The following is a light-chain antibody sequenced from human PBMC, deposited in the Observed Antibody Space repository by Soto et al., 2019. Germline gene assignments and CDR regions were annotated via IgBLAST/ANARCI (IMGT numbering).Light chain of an antibody. Sequence: IQMTQFPSSLSASVGDRVTITCRASQSVSTYLNWYQQRPGKAPNLLIFAASSLQRGVPSRFSGSGSGTDFRLTISSLQPEDFATYYCLQDHKYPLTFGQGTKVDIK. V-gene: IGKV1-6*01. CDR1: QSVSTY. J-gene: IGKJ1*01. CDR2: AAS. CDR3: LQDHKYPLT.